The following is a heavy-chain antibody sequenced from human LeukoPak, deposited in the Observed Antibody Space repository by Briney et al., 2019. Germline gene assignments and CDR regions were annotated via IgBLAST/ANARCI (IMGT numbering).Heavy chain of an antibody. CDR2: IYYTGST. Sequence: KPSQTLSLTCTVPGDSVTSGGYYWNWIRQHPVKGLEWIGYIYYTGSTNYNPSLKSRINISADTSKNQFSLKLKSVTAADTAIYYCARSGLYYPGSGSFDYWGQGALVTVSS. D-gene: IGHD3-10*01. CDR3: ARSGLYYPGSGSFDY. J-gene: IGHJ4*02. CDR1: GDSVTSGGYY. V-gene: IGHV4-31*03.